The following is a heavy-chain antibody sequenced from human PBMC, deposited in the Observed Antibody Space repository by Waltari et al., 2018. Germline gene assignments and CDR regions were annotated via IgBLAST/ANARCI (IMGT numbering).Heavy chain of an antibody. J-gene: IGHJ4*02. CDR1: GFSLSNARIG. D-gene: IGHD3-22*01. Sequence: QVTLKESGPVLVKPTETLTLTCTVSGFSLSNARIGVSWIRQPPGKALEWLAHIFSNDKKSYSTNLKSRLNISKDTYKSQVVLTMNNMDPVETATYYGARHYYDSSGYLYFDYWGQGTLVTVSS. CDR2: IFSNDKK. CDR3: ARHYYDSSGYLYFDY. V-gene: IGHV2-26*01.